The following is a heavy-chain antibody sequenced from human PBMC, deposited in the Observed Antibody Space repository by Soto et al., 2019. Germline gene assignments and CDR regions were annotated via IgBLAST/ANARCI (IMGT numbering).Heavy chain of an antibody. J-gene: IGHJ4*02. D-gene: IGHD1-7*01. CDR3: AREHGTKGVIDF. Sequence: SETLSLTCTVCGASVSSSTGYYWTWIRQRPGKGLEWIGYVYYSGNPYSNPSLRSRVTISVDTSKNDFSLRLTSVTDADTALYYCAREHGTKGVIDFWGQGTLVTVSS. V-gene: IGHV4-31*03. CDR2: VYYSGNP. CDR1: GASVSSSTGYY.